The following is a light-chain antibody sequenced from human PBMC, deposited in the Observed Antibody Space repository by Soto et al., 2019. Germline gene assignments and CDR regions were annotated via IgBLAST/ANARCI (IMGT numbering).Light chain of an antibody. Sequence: QSVLTQPPSTSGTPGQAVTISCSGGSSNIGDNTVNWYQQLPGSAPKLLIFSNNKRPSGVPDRFSGSKSGTSASLAISGLQADDEAEYYCDSWDDSLTGVLFGGGTQLTVL. CDR3: DSWDDSLTGVL. CDR1: SSNIGDNT. CDR2: SNN. V-gene: IGLV1-44*01. J-gene: IGLJ7*01.